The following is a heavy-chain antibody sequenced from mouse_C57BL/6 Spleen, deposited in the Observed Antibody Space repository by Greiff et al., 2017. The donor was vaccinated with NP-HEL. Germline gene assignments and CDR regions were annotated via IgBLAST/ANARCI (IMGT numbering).Heavy chain of an antibody. Sequence: EVQLQQSGPELVKPGASVKISCKASGYSFTGYYMNWVKQSPEKSLEWIGEINPSTGGTTYNQMFKAKATLTVDKSSSTAYMQLKSLTSEDSAVYYCARTHHYYGSSPFAYWGQGTLVTVSA. D-gene: IGHD1-1*01. CDR3: ARTHHYYGSSPFAY. CDR2: INPSTGGT. J-gene: IGHJ3*01. V-gene: IGHV1-42*01. CDR1: GYSFTGYY.